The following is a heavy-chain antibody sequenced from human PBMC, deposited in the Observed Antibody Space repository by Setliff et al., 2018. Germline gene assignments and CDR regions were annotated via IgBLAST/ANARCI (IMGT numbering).Heavy chain of an antibody. CDR2: IGASRDNT. CDR1: GFTFSSDA. J-gene: IGHJ5*02. V-gene: IGHV3-23*01. CDR3: ARDPNGDYVGAFDP. Sequence: LRLSCAASGFTFSSDAMTWVRQAPGKGLEWVSSIGASRDNTYYADSVKGRFTISRDNSRNTLYLQMNSLRVEDTASYYCARDPNGDYVGAFDPWGQGILVTVSS. D-gene: IGHD4-17*01.